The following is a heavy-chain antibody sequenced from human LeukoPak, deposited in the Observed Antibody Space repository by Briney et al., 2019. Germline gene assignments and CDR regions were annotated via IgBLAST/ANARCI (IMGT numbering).Heavy chain of an antibody. D-gene: IGHD6-19*01. V-gene: IGHV1-18*01. CDR1: GGTFSSYA. CDR3: ARETAVAGGAGRVDP. Sequence: ASVKVSCKASGGTFSSYAISWVRQAPGQGLEWMGWISAYNGNTNYAQKLQGRVTMTTDTSTSTAYMELRSLRSDDTAVYYCARETAVAGGAGRVDPWGQGTLVTVSS. J-gene: IGHJ5*02. CDR2: ISAYNGNT.